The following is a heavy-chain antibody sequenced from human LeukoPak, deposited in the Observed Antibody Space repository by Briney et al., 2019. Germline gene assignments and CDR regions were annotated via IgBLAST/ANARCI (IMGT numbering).Heavy chain of an antibody. J-gene: IGHJ4*02. D-gene: IGHD6-19*01. Sequence: PSETLSLTCAVYGGSFSGYYWSWVRQPPGKGLEWIGEINHSGSTNYSPSLKSRVTISVDTSKNQFSLKLSSVTAADTAVYYCARRTSSGGIDYWGQGTLVTVSS. CDR1: GGSFSGYY. CDR3: ARRTSSGGIDY. V-gene: IGHV4-34*01. CDR2: INHSGST.